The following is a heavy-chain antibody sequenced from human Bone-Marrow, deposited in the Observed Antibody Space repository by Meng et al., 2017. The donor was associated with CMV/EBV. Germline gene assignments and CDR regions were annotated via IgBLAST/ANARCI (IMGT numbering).Heavy chain of an antibody. CDR3: ATVSYSSGSGFAFDI. Sequence: SVKVSCKASGGTFGNYAINWLRQAPGHGLEWMGGIIPVFGTANYAQKFQVRVTITTDESSSTAYMELSSLRSEDTAMYFCATVSYSSGSGFAFDIWGQGTMDTVSS. CDR1: GGTFGNYA. J-gene: IGHJ3*02. V-gene: IGHV1-69*05. D-gene: IGHD6-19*01. CDR2: IIPVFGTA.